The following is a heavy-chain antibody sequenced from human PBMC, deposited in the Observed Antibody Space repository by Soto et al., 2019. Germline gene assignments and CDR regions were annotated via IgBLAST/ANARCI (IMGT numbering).Heavy chain of an antibody. CDR1: WFTFSGSA. J-gene: IGHJ3*02. D-gene: IGHD4-17*01. V-gene: IGHV3-73*01. CDR3: TSLTTVVTAFDI. CDR2: IRSKANSYAT. Sequence: PGGSLRLSCAASWFTFSGSAMHWVRQASGKGLEWVGRIRSKANSYATAYAASVKGRFTISRDDSKNTAYLQMNSLKTEDTAVYYCTSLTTVVTAFDIWGQGTMVTVSS.